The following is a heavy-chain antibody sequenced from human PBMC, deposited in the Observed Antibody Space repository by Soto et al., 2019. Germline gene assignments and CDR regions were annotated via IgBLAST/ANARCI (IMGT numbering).Heavy chain of an antibody. CDR3: ETNRIKLLGAYDL. D-gene: IGHD6-6*01. CDR2: IYPGDSDT. Sequence: GESLKISCQGSGYSFTDYWIGWVRQMPGKGLEWMGIIYPGDSDTRYSPSFQGQVTISADKSINTAYLQWSSLKASDNAMYYCETNRIKLLGAYDLWGQGTMVTVSS. V-gene: IGHV5-51*01. CDR1: GYSFTDYW. J-gene: IGHJ3*01.